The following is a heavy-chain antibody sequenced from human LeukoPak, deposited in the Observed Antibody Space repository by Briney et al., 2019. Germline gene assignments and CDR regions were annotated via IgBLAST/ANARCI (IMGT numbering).Heavy chain of an antibody. J-gene: IGHJ4*02. CDR2: IYHSGST. CDR3: ARAGYYDFPPAFDY. Sequence: PSETLSLTCTVSGGSISSGGYYWSWIRQPPGKGLEWIGYIYHSGSTYYNPSLKSRVTISVDRSKNQFSLKLSSVTAADTAVYYCARAGYYDFPPAFDYWGQGTLVTVSS. CDR1: GGSISSGGYY. V-gene: IGHV4-30-2*01. D-gene: IGHD3-3*01.